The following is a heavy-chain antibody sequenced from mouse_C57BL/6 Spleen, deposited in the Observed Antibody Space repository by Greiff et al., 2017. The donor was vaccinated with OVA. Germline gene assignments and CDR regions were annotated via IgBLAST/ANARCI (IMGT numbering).Heavy chain of an antibody. V-gene: IGHV1-54*01. CDR2: INPGSGGT. Sequence: QVQLKESGAELVRPGTSVKVSCKASGYAFTNYLIEWVKQRPGQGLEWIGVINPGSGGTNYNEKFKGKATLTADKSSSTAYMQLSSLTSEDSAVXFCARGDYSNYYFDYWGQGTTLTVSS. CDR1: GYAFTNYL. J-gene: IGHJ2*01. CDR3: ARGDYSNYYFDY. D-gene: IGHD2-5*01.